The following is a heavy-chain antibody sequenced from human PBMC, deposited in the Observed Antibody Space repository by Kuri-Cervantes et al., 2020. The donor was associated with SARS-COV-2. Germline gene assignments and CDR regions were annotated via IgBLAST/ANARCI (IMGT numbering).Heavy chain of an antibody. CDR2: ISYDGSNK. CDR3: ARDLIFVAYNRGTGAFDI. D-gene: IGHD3-10*01. J-gene: IGHJ3*02. Sequence: GGSLRLSCAASGFTFSSYAMHWVRQAPGEGLEWVAVISYDGSNKYYADSVKGRFTISRDNSKNTLYLQMNSLRAEDTALYYCARDLIFVAYNRGTGAFDIWGQGTMVTVSS. V-gene: IGHV3-30-3*01. CDR1: GFTFSSYA.